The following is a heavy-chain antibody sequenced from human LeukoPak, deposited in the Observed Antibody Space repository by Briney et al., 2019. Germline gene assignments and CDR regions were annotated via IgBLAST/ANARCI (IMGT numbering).Heavy chain of an antibody. Sequence: AETLSLTCAVSGGSFSGYYWTWIRQPPGKGLEWIGEINHSGRTNYNPSLKSRVIISVDTSKNQFSLKLNSVTAADTAVYYCVIMAGYWGQGALVTVSS. CDR2: INHSGRT. CDR3: VIMAGY. V-gene: IGHV4-34*01. J-gene: IGHJ4*02. D-gene: IGHD3-10*01. CDR1: GGSFSGYY.